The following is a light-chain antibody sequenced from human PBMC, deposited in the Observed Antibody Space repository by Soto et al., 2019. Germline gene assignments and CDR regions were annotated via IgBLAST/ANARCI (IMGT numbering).Light chain of an antibody. Sequence: DIQMTQSPSSLSASVGDRVTITCRASQDISSRLAWYRQKPGKAPKLLIYAASTLQSGVPSRFSGSGSGTDFTLTISSLQPEDFATYYCQQANSFPLTFGGGTKVEIK. CDR3: QQANSFPLT. CDR2: AAS. CDR1: QDISSR. V-gene: IGKV1D-12*01. J-gene: IGKJ4*01.